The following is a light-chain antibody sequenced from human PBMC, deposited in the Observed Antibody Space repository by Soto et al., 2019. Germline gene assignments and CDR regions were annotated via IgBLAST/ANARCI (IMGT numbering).Light chain of an antibody. J-gene: IGLJ1*01. CDR2: DVS. Sequence: QSVLTQPASVSGSPGQSITISCTGTSRDDGGYNYVSWYQHHPGKAPKLIIYDVSNRPSGVSNRFSGSKSGNTASLTISGLQPEDEADYYCSSYTTSNTRQIVFGTGTKVTVL. CDR1: SRDDGGYNY. CDR3: SSYTTSNTRQIV. V-gene: IGLV2-14*03.